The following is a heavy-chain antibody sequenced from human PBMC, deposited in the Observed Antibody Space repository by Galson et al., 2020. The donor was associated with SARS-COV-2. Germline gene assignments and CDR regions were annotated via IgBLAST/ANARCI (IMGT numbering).Heavy chain of an antibody. CDR2: IYYSGST. D-gene: IGHD3-22*01. J-gene: IGHJ3*02. V-gene: IGHV4-39*07. Sequence: ASETLSLTCTVSGGSISSSSYYWGWIRQPPGKGLEWIGSIYYSGSTYYNPSLKSRVTISVDTSKNQFSLKLSSVTAADTAVYYCAREPTMIVLVVRMRGAFDIWGQGTMVTVSS. CDR1: GGSISSSSYY. CDR3: AREPTMIVLVVRMRGAFDI.